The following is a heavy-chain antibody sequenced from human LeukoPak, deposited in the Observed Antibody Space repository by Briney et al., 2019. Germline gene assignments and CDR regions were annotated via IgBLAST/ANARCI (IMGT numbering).Heavy chain of an antibody. CDR2: INPNNGGT. CDR1: GYTFTGYF. J-gene: IGHJ4*02. V-gene: IGHV1-2*02. Sequence: ASVNVSCKASGYTFTGYFMHCVRQAPGQGLEWMGWINPNNGGTKYTQKFQGRVTMTRATSISTAYMELSRLTSDDTAVYYCARDRYGTNDFDYWGQGTLVTVSS. CDR3: ARDRYGTNDFDY. D-gene: IGHD2-2*01.